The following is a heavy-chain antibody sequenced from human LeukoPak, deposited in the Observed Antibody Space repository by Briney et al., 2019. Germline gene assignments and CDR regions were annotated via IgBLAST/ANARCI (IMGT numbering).Heavy chain of an antibody. CDR3: ARGGKYCSSTSCYPLDAFDI. Sequence: GGSLRLSCAASGFTFSSYEMNWVRQAPGKGLEWVSYISSSGSTIYYADSVKGRFTISRDNATNSLYLQMNSLRAEDTAVYYCARGGKYCSSTSCYPLDAFDIWGQGTMVTVSS. D-gene: IGHD2-2*01. CDR2: ISSSGSTI. V-gene: IGHV3-48*03. J-gene: IGHJ3*02. CDR1: GFTFSSYE.